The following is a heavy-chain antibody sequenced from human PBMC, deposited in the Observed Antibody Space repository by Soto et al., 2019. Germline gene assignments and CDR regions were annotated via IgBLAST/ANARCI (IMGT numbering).Heavy chain of an antibody. J-gene: IGHJ4*02. Sequence: SVTMRLRWTVVGRSVARDCRRLIMQPTGKGLEWIGYIYNSGTTNYNPSFKSRVTISVDTSKNQFSLRLTSVTAADTAVYFCARLLSGSYPQFDWWGPGTLVTVSS. CDR1: GRSVARDC. CDR2: IYNSGTT. D-gene: IGHD1-26*01. CDR3: ARLLSGSYPQFDW. V-gene: IGHV4-59*02.